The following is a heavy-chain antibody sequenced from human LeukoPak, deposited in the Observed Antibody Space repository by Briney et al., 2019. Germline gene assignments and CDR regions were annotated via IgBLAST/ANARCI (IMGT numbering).Heavy chain of an antibody. CDR3: AALDKGHDY. Sequence: PGGSLRLSCAASGFTFSSYWMHWVRQAPGKGLVWVSHINSDGSSTNYADSVKGRFTISRDNAKNTLYLQMNSLRAEDTAVYYCAALDKGHDYWGQGTLVTVSS. CDR1: GFTFSSYW. V-gene: IGHV3-74*01. D-gene: IGHD3-22*01. CDR2: INSDGSST. J-gene: IGHJ4*02.